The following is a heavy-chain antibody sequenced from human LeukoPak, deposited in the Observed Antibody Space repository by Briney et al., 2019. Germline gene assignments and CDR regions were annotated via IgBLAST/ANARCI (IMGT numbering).Heavy chain of an antibody. CDR3: ARGSRPGWLVLNDAFDI. Sequence: GGSLRLSCAASGFTFSSYAMHWVRQAPGKGLEYVSAISSNGGSTYYANSVKGRFTISRDNSKNTLYLQMGSLRAEDMAVYYCARGSRPGWLVLNDAFDIWGQGTMVTVSS. CDR1: GFTFSSYA. CDR2: ISSNGGST. V-gene: IGHV3-64*01. D-gene: IGHD6-19*01. J-gene: IGHJ3*02.